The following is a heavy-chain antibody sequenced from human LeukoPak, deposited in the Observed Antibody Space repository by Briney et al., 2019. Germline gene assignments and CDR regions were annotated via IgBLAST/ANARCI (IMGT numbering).Heavy chain of an antibody. J-gene: IGHJ4*02. CDR3: ARVWVDFYYYDSSGTIDY. V-gene: IGHV4-59*12. Sequence: SETLSLTCTVSGGSISSYYWSWIRQPPGKGLEWIGYIYYSGSTNYNPSLKSRVTISVDTSKNQFSLKLSSVTAADTAVYYCARVWVDFYYYDSSGTIDYWGQGTLATVSS. CDR1: GGSISSYY. D-gene: IGHD3-22*01. CDR2: IYYSGST.